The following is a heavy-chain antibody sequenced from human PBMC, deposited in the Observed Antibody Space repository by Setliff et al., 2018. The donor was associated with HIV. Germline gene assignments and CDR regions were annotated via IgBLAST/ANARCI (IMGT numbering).Heavy chain of an antibody. Sequence: SETLSLTCTVSDGSISGSDYYWAWIRQPPGRGLEWIGNIYYSGGTDYNPSLKSRLTISLDTSKNQFSLKLTSVTAADTAIYYCARRPVLHNSGSVFDKWGQGTLVTVSS. V-gene: IGHV4-39*01. CDR3: ARRPVLHNSGSVFDK. J-gene: IGHJ4*02. CDR1: DGSISGSDYY. D-gene: IGHD6-25*01. CDR2: IYYSGGT.